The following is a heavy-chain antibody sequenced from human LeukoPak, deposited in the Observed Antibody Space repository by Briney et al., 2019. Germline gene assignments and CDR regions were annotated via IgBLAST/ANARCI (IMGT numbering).Heavy chain of an antibody. Sequence: SETLSLTCTVSGYSINNYYWTWIRQPPGKELEWLGYIFFTGSTKYNPSLKSRLSISVDTSKNQFSLKVTSMTAADTAVYYCARLSHPSGKNWFFDYWGQGTLVTVFS. CDR1: GYSINNYY. V-gene: IGHV4-59*01. D-gene: IGHD3-9*01. CDR3: ARLSHPSGKNWFFDY. J-gene: IGHJ4*02. CDR2: IFFTGST.